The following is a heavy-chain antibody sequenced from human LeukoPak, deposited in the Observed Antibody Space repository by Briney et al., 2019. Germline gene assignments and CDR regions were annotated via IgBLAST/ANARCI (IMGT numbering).Heavy chain of an antibody. CDR3: ARRPGKRGYSYGYALGGNYYDY. CDR1: GGSFSGYY. Sequence: PSETLSLTCAVYGGSFSGYYWSWIRQPPGKGLEWIGEINHSGSTNYNPSLKSRVTISVDTSKNQFSLKLSSVTAADTAVYYCARRPGKRGYSYGYALGGNYYDYWGQGTLVTVSS. J-gene: IGHJ4*02. D-gene: IGHD5-18*01. CDR2: INHSGST. V-gene: IGHV4-34*01.